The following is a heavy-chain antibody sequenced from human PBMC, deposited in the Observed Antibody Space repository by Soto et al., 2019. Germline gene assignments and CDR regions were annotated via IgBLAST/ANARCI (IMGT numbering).Heavy chain of an antibody. CDR2: IGGSGGST. Sequence: EVQLLESGGGLVQPGGSLRLSCAASGFTFSSYAMTWVRQAPGKGLEWVSAIGGSGGSTYYPDSVKGRFTISRDNSKNTLYLQMNSLRAEDTAVYYCAKAATITTLYNFDFWGQGTLVTVSS. V-gene: IGHV3-23*01. CDR3: AKAATITTLYNFDF. D-gene: IGHD4-4*01. CDR1: GFTFSSYA. J-gene: IGHJ4*02.